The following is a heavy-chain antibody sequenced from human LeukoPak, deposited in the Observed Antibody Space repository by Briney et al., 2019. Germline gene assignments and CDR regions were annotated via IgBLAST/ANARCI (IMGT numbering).Heavy chain of an antibody. CDR1: GYTFTSYY. CDR2: INPSGGST. D-gene: IGHD3-22*01. CDR3: ARVLPKGSGYYVAAFDI. Sequence: GASVKVSCKASGYTFTSYYMHWVRQAPGQGLEWMGIINPSGGSTSYAQKFQGRVTMTRDTPTSTVYMELSSLRSEDTAVYYCARVLPKGSGYYVAAFDIWGQGTMVTVSS. V-gene: IGHV1-46*01. J-gene: IGHJ3*02.